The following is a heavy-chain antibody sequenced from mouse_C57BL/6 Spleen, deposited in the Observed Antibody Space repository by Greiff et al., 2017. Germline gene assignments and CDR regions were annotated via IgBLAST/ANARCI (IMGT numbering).Heavy chain of an antibody. J-gene: IGHJ4*01. D-gene: IGHD1-1*01. CDR3: GKDYGSSYAMDY. Sequence: VQLQQSGPGLVQPSPSLSITCTASGFSLTSYGVHWVRQSPGQGLEWLGVMWRGGSTDYNAAFLSRLSITKDNAKCRVFYRMNSLQADDTAIYYCGKDYGSSYAMDYWGQGTSVTVSS. V-gene: IGHV2-5*01. CDR1: GFSLTSYG. CDR2: MWRGGST.